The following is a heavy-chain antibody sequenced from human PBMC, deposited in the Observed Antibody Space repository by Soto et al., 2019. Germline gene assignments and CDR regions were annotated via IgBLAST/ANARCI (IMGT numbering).Heavy chain of an antibody. J-gene: IGHJ5*02. CDR2: IKPDGSAK. CDR3: AAWDISNP. D-gene: IGHD2-15*01. CDR1: GITFSNYW. V-gene: IGHV3-7*01. Sequence: EEKLVQSGGGLVRPGGSLRLSCVGSGITFSNYWMNWVRQTPGKGLEWVANIKPDGSAKSYVDSVKCRFTVSRDNAKNSLYLQMNSLRAEDTAVYFCAAWDISNPWGQGALVTVSS.